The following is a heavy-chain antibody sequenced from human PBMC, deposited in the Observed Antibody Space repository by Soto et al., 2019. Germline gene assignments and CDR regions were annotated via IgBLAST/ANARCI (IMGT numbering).Heavy chain of an antibody. CDR2: IIPIFGTA. J-gene: IGHJ3*02. D-gene: IGHD2-15*01. CDR1: GGTFSSYA. V-gene: IGHV1-69*01. CDR3: ARDLGLCSGCICYGGDAFDI. Sequence: QVQLVQSGAEVKKPGSSVKVSCKASGGTFSSYAISWVRQAPGQGLEWMGGIIPIFGTANYAQKFQGRVTITADESTSTAYMELSSLRSEDTAVYYCARDLGLCSGCICYGGDAFDIWGQGTMVTVSS.